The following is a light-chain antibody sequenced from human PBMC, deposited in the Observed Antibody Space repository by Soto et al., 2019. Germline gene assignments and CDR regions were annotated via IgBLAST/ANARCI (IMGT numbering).Light chain of an antibody. V-gene: IGLV1-44*01. CDR1: SSNIGSNT. CDR3: AALDDSLNGPV. CDR2: TNS. J-gene: IGLJ2*01. Sequence: QSVLTQPPSASGTPGQRVTISCSGSSSNIGSNTVNWYQHLPGTAPKLLIYTNSQRPSGVPDRFSGSKSGASASLAISGLQSEDEADYYCAALDDSLNGPVFGGGTKLTVL.